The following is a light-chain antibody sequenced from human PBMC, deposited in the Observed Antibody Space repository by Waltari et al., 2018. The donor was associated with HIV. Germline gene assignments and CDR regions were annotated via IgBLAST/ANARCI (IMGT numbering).Light chain of an antibody. V-gene: IGKV1-33*01. CDR3: HQYDDLLPVP. CDR1: QDIKKY. Sequence: DIQMTQSPSSLYASVGDRVTLTCQASQDIKKYLNWYQVQPGKPPKLLIYDASNLQAGVPSRFSGSGSGADFTLTITNMQPEDVGKYYCHQYDDLLPVPFGVGTQVEIK. CDR2: DAS. J-gene: IGKJ4*01.